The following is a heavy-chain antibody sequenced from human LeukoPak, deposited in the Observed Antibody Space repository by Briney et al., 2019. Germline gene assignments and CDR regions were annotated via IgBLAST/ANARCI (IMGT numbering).Heavy chain of an antibody. V-gene: IGHV4-59*01. CDR2: IYYSGST. D-gene: IGHD4-17*01. CDR1: GGSISSYY. CDR3: ARSTYDYEDY. J-gene: IGHJ4*02. Sequence: PSETLSLTCTVSGGSISSYYWSWIRQPPGKGLEWIGYIYYSGSTNYNPSLKSRVTISVDTSKNQFSLKRSSVTAADTAVYYCARSTYDYEDYWGQGTLVTVSS.